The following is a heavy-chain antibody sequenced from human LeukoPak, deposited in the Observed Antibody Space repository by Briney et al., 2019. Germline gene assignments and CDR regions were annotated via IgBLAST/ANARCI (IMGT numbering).Heavy chain of an antibody. V-gene: IGHV2-5*01. Sequence: SGPTVVNPTQTLTLTCTFSGFSLSTSGVGVGWIRQPPGKALEWLALIYWNDDKRYSPSLKSRLTITKDTSKNQVVLTMTNMDPVDTATYYCARTTYYDFWSGYYNAFDIWGQGTMVTVSS. J-gene: IGHJ3*02. CDR3: ARTTYYDFWSGYYNAFDI. CDR1: GFSLSTSGVG. CDR2: IYWNDDK. D-gene: IGHD3-3*01.